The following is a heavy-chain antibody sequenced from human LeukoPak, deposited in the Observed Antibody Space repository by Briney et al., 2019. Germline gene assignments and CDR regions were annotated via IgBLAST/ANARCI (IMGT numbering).Heavy chain of an antibody. D-gene: IGHD2-2*01. J-gene: IGHJ4*02. CDR1: GGSFSGYY. CDR3: ARGLGYCSSTSCLEFDY. V-gene: IGHV4-34*01. CDR2: INHSGST. Sequence: SETPSLTCAVYGGSFSGYYWSWIRQPPGKGLEWIGEINHSGSTNYNPSLKSRVTISVDTSKNQFSLKLSSVTAADTAVYYCARGLGYCSSTSCLEFDYWGQGTLVTVSS.